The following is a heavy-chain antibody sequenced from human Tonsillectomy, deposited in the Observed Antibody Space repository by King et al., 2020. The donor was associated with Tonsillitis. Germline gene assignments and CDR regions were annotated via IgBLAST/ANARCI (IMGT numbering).Heavy chain of an antibody. D-gene: IGHD6-13*01. J-gene: IGHJ4*02. CDR2: MNPKSGNT. V-gene: IGHV1-8*01. CDR3: TRLPDSAGGADH. CDR1: GYTFIKYD. Sequence: VQLVESGAEVKKPGASVKVSCKASGYTFIKYDINWVRQATGQGLEWMGWMNPKSGNTDSAQKFRGRVTMTRDTSIDTAYMELSSLTSEDTAVYYCTRLPDSAGGADHWGQGTLVTVSS.